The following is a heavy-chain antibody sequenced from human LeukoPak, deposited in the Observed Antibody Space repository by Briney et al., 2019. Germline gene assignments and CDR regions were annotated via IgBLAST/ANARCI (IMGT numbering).Heavy chain of an antibody. Sequence: SGGSLRLSCAASGFIFSSYAVSWVRQAPGVGLEWVSTISGRGGSTFYADSVKGRFTISRDNSKNTLYLQMNSLRADDTAVYYCAKGYYDILTDYFHNWFNPWGQGTLVIVSS. CDR2: ISGRGGST. CDR3: AKGYYDILTDYFHNWFNP. CDR1: GFIFSSYA. J-gene: IGHJ5*02. D-gene: IGHD3-9*01. V-gene: IGHV3-23*01.